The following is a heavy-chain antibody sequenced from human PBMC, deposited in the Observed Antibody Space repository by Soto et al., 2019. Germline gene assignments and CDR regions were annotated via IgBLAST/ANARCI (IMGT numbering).Heavy chain of an antibody. V-gene: IGHV3-30-3*01. CDR3: ARDPPGGLLWFGESQTNWFDP. Sequence: QVQLVESGGGVVQPGRSLRLSCAASGFTFSSYAMHWVRQAPGKGLEWVAVISYDGSNKYYADSVKGRFTISRDNSKNTLYLQMNSLRAEDTAVYYCARDPPGGLLWFGESQTNWFDPWGQGTLVTVSS. J-gene: IGHJ5*02. CDR2: ISYDGSNK. D-gene: IGHD3-10*01. CDR1: GFTFSSYA.